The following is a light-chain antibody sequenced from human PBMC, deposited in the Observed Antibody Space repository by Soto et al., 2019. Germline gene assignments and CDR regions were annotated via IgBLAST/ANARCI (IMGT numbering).Light chain of an antibody. Sequence: QSALTQPASVSGSPGQPSTISCTGTSSDVGGYDYVSWYQHHPGKAPKLMIYDVSNRPSGVSDRFSGSKSGNTASLTISGLQAEDEADYYCSSYTGSSTLVVFGGGTKVTVL. CDR2: DVS. CDR1: SSDVGGYDY. J-gene: IGLJ2*01. V-gene: IGLV2-14*03. CDR3: SSYTGSSTLVV.